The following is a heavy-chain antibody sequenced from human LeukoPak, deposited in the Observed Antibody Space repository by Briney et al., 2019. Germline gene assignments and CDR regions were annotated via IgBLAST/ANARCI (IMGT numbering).Heavy chain of an antibody. J-gene: IGHJ4*02. CDR2: VYSSGST. CDR1: GGAIRGYY. V-gene: IGHV4-4*07. D-gene: IGHD3/OR15-3a*01. CDR3: ARVGSGYDFFDY. Sequence: SETLSLTCTVSGGAIRGYYWIWSRQPAGKGLEWLGRVYSSGSTKYNPSLESRFTMSVDTSKNQFSLKLNFVTAADTAVYCGARVGSGYDFFDYWGQGTLVTVSS.